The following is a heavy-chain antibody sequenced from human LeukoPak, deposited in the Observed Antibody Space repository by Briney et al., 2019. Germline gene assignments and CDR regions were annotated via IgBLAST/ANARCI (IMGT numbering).Heavy chain of an antibody. CDR2: ISGSGGST. CDR1: GFTFSSYP. V-gene: IGHV3-23*01. J-gene: IGHJ4*02. D-gene: IGHD1-26*01. Sequence: GGSLRLSCAASGFTFSSYPMSWVRQAPGKGLEWVSAISGSGGSTYYADAVKARFTISRNNSKNTLYLQMNSLRAEDTAVYYCAKVGVAAFYYWGQGTLVTVSS. CDR3: AKVGVAAFYY.